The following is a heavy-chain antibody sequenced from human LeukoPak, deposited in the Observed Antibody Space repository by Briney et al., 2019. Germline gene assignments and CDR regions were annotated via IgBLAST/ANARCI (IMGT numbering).Heavy chain of an antibody. Sequence: SETLSLTCTVSGGSISSYYWSWIRQPPGKGLEWIGYIYYSGSTNYNPSLKSRVTISVDTSKNQFSLKLSSVTAADTAVYYCARHGGGIAVAGMAGFDYWGQGTLVTVSS. CDR2: IYYSGST. D-gene: IGHD6-19*01. V-gene: IGHV4-59*08. CDR3: ARHGGGIAVAGMAGFDY. CDR1: GGSISSYY. J-gene: IGHJ4*02.